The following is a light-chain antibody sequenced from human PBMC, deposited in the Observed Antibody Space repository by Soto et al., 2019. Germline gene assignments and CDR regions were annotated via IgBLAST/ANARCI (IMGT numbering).Light chain of an antibody. CDR2: EVS. CDR1: SSDVGGYRY. CDR3: SSYSSSNTPYV. V-gene: IGLV2-14*01. J-gene: IGLJ1*01. Sequence: QSALTQPASVSGSPGLSITISCTGTSSDVGGYRYVSWFQQHPGKAPKLMIYEVSNRPSGVSIRFSGSKSGNTASLTISGLQAEDEADYYCSSYSSSNTPYVLGTGTKVTVL.